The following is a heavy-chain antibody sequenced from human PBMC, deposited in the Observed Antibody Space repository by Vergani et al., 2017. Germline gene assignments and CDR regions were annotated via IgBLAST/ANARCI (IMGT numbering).Heavy chain of an antibody. D-gene: IGHD3-22*01. CDR3: ARLYGRDSSGSKYFDY. CDR2: IHPADSDT. V-gene: IGHV5-51*01. J-gene: IGHJ4*02. Sequence: EGQLVQSGAEVKKPGESLKISCQISGYSFTNYWIGWVRQMPGKGLEWMGIIHPADSDTRYSPSFQGQVTISVDKSISTAYLQRSSLRASDSAMYYCARLYGRDSSGSKYFDYWGQGTLVTVSS. CDR1: GYSFTNYW.